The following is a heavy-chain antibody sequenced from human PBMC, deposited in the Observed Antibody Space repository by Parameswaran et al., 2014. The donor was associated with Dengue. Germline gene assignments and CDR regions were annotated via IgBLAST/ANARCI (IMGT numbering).Heavy chain of an antibody. V-gene: IGHV3-64D*06. J-gene: IGHJ6*02. Sequence: WIRQPPGKGLEYVSTIDNYGANTYYADSVKGRFTISRDNSKNTLYLQMTSLRAEDTAVYYCVKDRRFLPYYYGMDVWGQGTTVTVSS. CDR3: VKDRRFLPYYYGMDV. CDR2: IDNYGANT. D-gene: IGHD3-3*01.